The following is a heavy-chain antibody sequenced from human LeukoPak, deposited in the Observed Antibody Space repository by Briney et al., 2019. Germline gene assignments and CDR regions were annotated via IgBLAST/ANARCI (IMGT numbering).Heavy chain of an antibody. CDR3: ARLTSFDY. CDR1: GFTLSSYN. CDR2: ISSSSNTI. D-gene: IGHD2-2*01. Sequence: TGGSLRLSCAASGFTLSSYNMNWVRQAPGKGLEWLSYISSSSNTIYYADSVKGRFTISRDNAKNSLYLQMNSLRDEDTAVYYCARLTSFDYWGQGTLVTVSS. V-gene: IGHV3-48*02. J-gene: IGHJ4*02.